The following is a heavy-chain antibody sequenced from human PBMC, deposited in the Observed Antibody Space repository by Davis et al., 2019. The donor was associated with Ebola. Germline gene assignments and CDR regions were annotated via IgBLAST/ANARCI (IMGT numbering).Heavy chain of an antibody. CDR3: GRSRDRVNWVDP. D-gene: IGHD3-10*01. V-gene: IGHV4-61*01. CDR2: INHSGST. Sequence: PSETLSLTCTVSGGSVSSGSYYWSWIRQPPGKGLEWIGEINHSGSTNYNPSLKSRVTISVDTSKKQFYLKLSSVTAADTAVYYCGRSRDRVNWVDPWGQGTLVTVSS. J-gene: IGHJ5*02. CDR1: GGSVSSGSYY.